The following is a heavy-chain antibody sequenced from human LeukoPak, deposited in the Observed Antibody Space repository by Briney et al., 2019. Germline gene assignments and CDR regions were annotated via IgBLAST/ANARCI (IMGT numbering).Heavy chain of an antibody. J-gene: IGHJ3*02. V-gene: IGHV4-31*03. CDR1: GGSISSGGYY. D-gene: IGHD2-2*01. Sequence: SETLSLTCTVSGGSISSGGYYWSWIRQHPGKGLEWIGYIYYSGSTYYNPSLKSRVTISVVTSKNQFSLKLSSVTAADTAVYYCASTSHLACAFDIWGQGTMVTVSS. CDR2: IYYSGST. CDR3: ASTSHLACAFDI.